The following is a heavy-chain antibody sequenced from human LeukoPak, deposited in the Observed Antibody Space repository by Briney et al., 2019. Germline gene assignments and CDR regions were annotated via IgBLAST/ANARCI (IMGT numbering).Heavy chain of an antibody. V-gene: IGHV3-21*01. CDR2: ISSSSSYI. D-gene: IGHD3-22*01. CDR1: GFTFNIYS. CDR3: ARDSYYYDSSGPQG. J-gene: IGHJ4*02. Sequence: PGGSLRLSCAASGFTFNIYSMNWVRQAPGKGLEWVSSISSSSSYIYYADSVKGRFTISRDNAKNSLYLQMNSLRAEDTAVYYCARDSYYYDSSGPQGWGQGALVTVSS.